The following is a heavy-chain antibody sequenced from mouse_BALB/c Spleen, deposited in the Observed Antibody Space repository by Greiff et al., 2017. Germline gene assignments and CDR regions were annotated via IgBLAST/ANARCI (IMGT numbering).Heavy chain of an antibody. J-gene: IGHJ3*01. CDR3: SDYDDGAWFAY. Sequence: VQVVESDAELVKPGASVKISCKASGYTFTDHAIHWVKQKPEQGLEWIGYISPGNGDIKYNEKFKGKATLTADKSSSTAYMQLNSLTSEDSAVYFCSDYDDGAWFAYWGQGTLVTVSA. CDR2: ISPGNGDI. V-gene: IGHV1S53*02. CDR1: GYTFTDHA. D-gene: IGHD2-4*01.